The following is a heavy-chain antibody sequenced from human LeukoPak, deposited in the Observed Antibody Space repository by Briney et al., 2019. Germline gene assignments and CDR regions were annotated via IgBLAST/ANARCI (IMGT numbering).Heavy chain of an antibody. CDR1: GGSFSGYY. Sequence: PSETLSLTCAVYGGSFSGYYWSWIRQPPGKGLEWIGEINHSGSTNYNPSLKSRVTISVDTSKNQFSLKLSSVTAADTAVYYCARGRPVIIGSWFDPWGQGTLVTVSS. CDR3: ARGRPVIIGSWFDP. D-gene: IGHD3-3*01. J-gene: IGHJ5*02. CDR2: INHSGST. V-gene: IGHV4-34*01.